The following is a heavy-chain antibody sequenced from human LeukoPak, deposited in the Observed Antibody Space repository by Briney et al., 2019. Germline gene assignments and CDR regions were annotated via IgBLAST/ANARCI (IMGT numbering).Heavy chain of an antibody. CDR2: INPDGSEI. CDR3: AREGYSYGNGMDV. Sequence: GGSLRLSCAASGFIFNSYWMSWVRQAPGKGLEWVANINPDGSEIYYADSVKGRFTISRDNSKNTLYLQMNSLRAEDTAVYYCAREGYSYGNGMDVWGQGTTVTVSS. V-gene: IGHV3-7*01. D-gene: IGHD5-18*01. CDR1: GFIFNSYW. J-gene: IGHJ6*02.